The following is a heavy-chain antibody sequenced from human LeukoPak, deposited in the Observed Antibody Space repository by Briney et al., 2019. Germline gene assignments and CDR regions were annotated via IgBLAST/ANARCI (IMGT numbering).Heavy chain of an antibody. CDR2: IYYSGST. Sequence: SETLSLTCTVSGGSISSYYWSWIRQPPRKGLEWIGYIYYSGSTNYNPSLKSRVTLSVDTSKNQFSLRLSSVTAADTAVYYCARLFSKIADYWGPGTLVTVSS. CDR3: ARLFSKIADY. J-gene: IGHJ4*02. V-gene: IGHV4-59*01. D-gene: IGHD2-21*01. CDR1: GGSISSYY.